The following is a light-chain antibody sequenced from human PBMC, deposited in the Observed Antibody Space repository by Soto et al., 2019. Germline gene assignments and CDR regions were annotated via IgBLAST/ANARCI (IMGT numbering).Light chain of an antibody. Sequence: EIVMTQSPATLSVSPGERATLSCMASQSVSNNLAWYQQKRGQAPRLLIYGASTRATGIPARFSGSGSGTEFTLIISSLQSEDFAVYYCQRYNNWPLITFGQGTRLEIK. J-gene: IGKJ5*01. CDR3: QRYNNWPLIT. V-gene: IGKV3-15*01. CDR2: GAS. CDR1: QSVSNN.